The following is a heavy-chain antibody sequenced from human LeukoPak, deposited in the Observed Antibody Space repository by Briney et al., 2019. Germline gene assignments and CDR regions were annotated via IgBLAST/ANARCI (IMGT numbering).Heavy chain of an antibody. CDR3: ARPPMVDFWSGYYGRPRYGMDV. CDR1: GGSISSSNW. V-gene: IGHV4-4*02. CDR2: IYHSGST. J-gene: IGHJ6*02. Sequence: SGTLSLTCAVSGGSISSSNWWSWVRQPPGKGLEWIGEIYHSGSTYYNPSLKSRVTISVDTSKNQFSLKLSSVTAADTAVYYCARPPMVDFWSGYYGRPRYGMDVWGQGTTVTVSS. D-gene: IGHD3-3*01.